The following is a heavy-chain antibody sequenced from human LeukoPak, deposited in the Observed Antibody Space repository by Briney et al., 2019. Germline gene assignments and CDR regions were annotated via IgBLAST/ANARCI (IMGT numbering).Heavy chain of an antibody. CDR2: INPSGGST. D-gene: IGHD2-2*01. Sequence: GASVKVSCKASGYTFTSYYMHWVRQAPGQGLEWMGIINPSGGSTSYAQKFQGRVTMTTDTSTRTAYMELRSLRSDDTAVYYCAREWKYCRSTSCGYYFDYWGQGTLVTVSS. V-gene: IGHV1-46*01. CDR1: GYTFTSYY. CDR3: AREWKYCRSTSCGYYFDY. J-gene: IGHJ4*02.